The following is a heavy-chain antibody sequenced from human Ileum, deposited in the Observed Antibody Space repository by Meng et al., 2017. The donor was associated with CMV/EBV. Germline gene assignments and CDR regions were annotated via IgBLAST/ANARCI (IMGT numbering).Heavy chain of an antibody. J-gene: IGHJ4*01. V-gene: IGHV4-4*07. Sequence: QVLLLGPGPGTLKPSETLSLTCIVSGDSTNKKYWDWVRQPAGKGLEWIGRIHSTGDTYYNPSLKSRVTISIDTSKNQFFLNLNSVTAADTAMYYCARWVPGSPGFDFWGHGTLVTVSS. CDR2: IHSTGDT. CDR3: ARWVPGSPGFDF. CDR1: GDSTNKKY. D-gene: IGHD1-1*01.